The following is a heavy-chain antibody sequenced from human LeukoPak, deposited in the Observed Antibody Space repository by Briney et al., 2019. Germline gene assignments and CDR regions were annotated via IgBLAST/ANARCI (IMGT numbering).Heavy chain of an antibody. CDR2: ISWNSGSI. CDR3: AKSKVVTTIPYYFDY. J-gene: IGHJ4*02. CDR1: GFTFDDYA. Sequence: GGSLRLACAASGFTFDDYAVHWVRQVSGKGLEWVSGISWNSGSIDYADSVKGRFTISRDNAKNSLYMQMNSLRAEDTALYYCAKSKVVTTIPYYFDYWGQGTLVTVSS. V-gene: IGHV3-9*01. D-gene: IGHD2-21*02.